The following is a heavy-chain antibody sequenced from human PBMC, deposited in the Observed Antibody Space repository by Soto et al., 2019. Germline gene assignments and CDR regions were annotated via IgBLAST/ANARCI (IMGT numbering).Heavy chain of an antibody. V-gene: IGHV3-66*01. CDR2: IYSGGST. CDR1: GFTVSSNY. J-gene: IGHJ3*02. D-gene: IGHD4-17*01. Sequence: GGSLRLSWAASGFTVSSNYMNWVRQAPGKGLEWVSVIYSGGSTYYADSVKGRFIISSDNSKNTLFLQMNSLRAEDTAVYYCARELAVRSSDALDIWGQGTMVTVSS. CDR3: ARELAVRSSDALDI.